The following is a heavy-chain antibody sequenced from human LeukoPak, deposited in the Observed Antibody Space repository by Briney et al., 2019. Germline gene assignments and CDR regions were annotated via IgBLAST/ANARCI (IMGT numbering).Heavy chain of an antibody. J-gene: IGHJ3*02. Sequence: ASVKVSCKASGYTFTSYYMHWVRQAPGQGLEWMGIINPSGGSTSYAQKFQGRVTMTRDTSTSTVYMELSSLRSEDTAVYYCARARPQGYGGYDDAFDIWGQGTMVTVSS. CDR2: INPSGGST. D-gene: IGHD5-12*01. V-gene: IGHV1-46*01. CDR1: GYTFTSYY. CDR3: ARARPQGYGGYDDAFDI.